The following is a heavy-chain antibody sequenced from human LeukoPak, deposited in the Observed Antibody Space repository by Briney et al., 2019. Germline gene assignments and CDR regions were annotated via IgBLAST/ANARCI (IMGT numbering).Heavy chain of an antibody. V-gene: IGHV1-2*02. J-gene: IGHJ4*02. CDR2: INPNSGGT. CDR3: ARDHHTMVRGVIPEDY. CDR1: EYTFTGYY. Sequence: GASVKVSCKASEYTFTGYYMHWVRQAPGQGLEWMGWINPNSGGTNYAQKFQGRVTMTRDTSISTAYMELSRLRSDDTAVYYCARDHHTMVRGVIPEDYWGQGTLVTVSS. D-gene: IGHD3-10*01.